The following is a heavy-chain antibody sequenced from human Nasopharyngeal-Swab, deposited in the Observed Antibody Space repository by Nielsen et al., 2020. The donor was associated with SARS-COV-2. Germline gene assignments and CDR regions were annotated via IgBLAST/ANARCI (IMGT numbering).Heavy chain of an antibody. Sequence: GGSLRLSCVGYGFSFSIYSMNWVRQAPGKGLEGVSYISSDSSTIDYADSVRGRFTISRDNANSLYLQMNNLRAEDTAVYYCARDSRGGLRDAFDIWGQGTLVTVSS. J-gene: IGHJ3*02. D-gene: IGHD4-17*01. V-gene: IGHV3-48*04. CDR1: GFSFSIYS. CDR2: ISSDSSTI. CDR3: ARDSRGGLRDAFDI.